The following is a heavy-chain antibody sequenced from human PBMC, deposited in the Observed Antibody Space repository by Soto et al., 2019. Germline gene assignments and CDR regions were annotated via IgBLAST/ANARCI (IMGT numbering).Heavy chain of an antibody. J-gene: IGHJ6*02. V-gene: IGHV1-69*06. CDR3: VFGDCTSTSCSYYFYGLDV. Sequence: QVELVQSGAEVKKPGSSVKVSCQASEDTFRNYAISWVRQAPGQGLEWMGGIIPIFGTANYAQKFQGRVTITADTSANTVYLELTSLTSDDTAMYYCVFGDCTSTSCSYYFYGLDVWGQGTTVTVSS. CDR2: IIPIFGTA. D-gene: IGHD2-2*01. CDR1: EDTFRNYA.